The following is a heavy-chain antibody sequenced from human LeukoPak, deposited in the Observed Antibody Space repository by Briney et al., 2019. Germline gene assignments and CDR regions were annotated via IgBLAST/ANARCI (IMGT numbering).Heavy chain of an antibody. CDR1: GFAFSSHY. D-gene: IGHD6-13*01. CDR3: ARGQQMVLWFDP. Sequence: GGSLRLSCAASGFAFSSHYMTWVRQAPGKGLEWVATIKQSGSERYYVDSVKGRFTISRDDAKSSVYLQMNSLRADDTAVYYCARGQQMVLWFDPWGQGPLVTVSS. J-gene: IGHJ5*02. V-gene: IGHV3-7*01. CDR2: IKQSGSER.